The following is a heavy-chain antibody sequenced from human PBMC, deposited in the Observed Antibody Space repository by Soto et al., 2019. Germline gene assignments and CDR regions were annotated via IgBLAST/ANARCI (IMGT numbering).Heavy chain of an antibody. D-gene: IGHD7-27*01. V-gene: IGHV3-48*04. CDR1: GFTFSSYS. Sequence: PGGSLRLSCAASGFTFSSYSMNWVRQAPGKGLEWVSCINWSTSTTNYADSVKGRFTVSRDNAKNSLFLQMNSLRAEDTAFYYCARRSPGNFDYWGQGALVTVSS. J-gene: IGHJ4*02. CDR3: ARRSPGNFDY. CDR2: INWSTSTT.